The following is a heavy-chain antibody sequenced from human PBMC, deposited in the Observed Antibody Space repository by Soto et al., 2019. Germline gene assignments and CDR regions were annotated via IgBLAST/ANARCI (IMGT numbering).Heavy chain of an antibody. J-gene: IGHJ3*02. D-gene: IGHD3-3*01. CDR3: ASSITIFGVVISDDAFDI. Sequence: ASVKVSCKASGYTFTSYDINWVRQATGQGLEWMGWMNPNSGNTGYAQKFQGRVTMTRNTSISTAYMELSSLRSEDTAVYYCASSITIFGVVISDDAFDILGQGTRVTVSS. CDR2: MNPNSGNT. CDR1: GYTFTSYD. V-gene: IGHV1-8*01.